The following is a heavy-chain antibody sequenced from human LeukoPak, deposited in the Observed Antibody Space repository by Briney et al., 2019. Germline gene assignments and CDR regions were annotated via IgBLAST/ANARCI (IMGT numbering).Heavy chain of an antibody. V-gene: IGHV3-23*01. CDR3: AKGYSGWYYFDY. CDR2: ISGSGGST. CDR1: GFTFSSHA. Sequence: GGTLRLSCAASGFTFSSHAMSWVRQAPGKGLEWVSSISGSGGSTYYADSVKGRFTISRDNSKNTLYLQMNSLRAEDTAVYFCAKGYSGWYYFDYWGQGTLVTVSS. D-gene: IGHD6-19*01. J-gene: IGHJ4*02.